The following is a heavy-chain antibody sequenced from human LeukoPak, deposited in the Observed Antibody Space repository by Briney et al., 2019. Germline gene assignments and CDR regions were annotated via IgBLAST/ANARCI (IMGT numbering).Heavy chain of an antibody. D-gene: IGHD1-26*01. CDR2: INAGNGNT. J-gene: IGHJ4*02. CDR1: GYTFTSYA. V-gene: IGHV1-3*03. Sequence: GASVKVSCKASGYTFTSYAMHWVRQAPGQRLEWMGWINAGNGNTKYSQEFQGRVTITRDTSASTAYMELSSLRSEDMAVYYCAKSVVNSGTYIPFDSWGQGTLVTVSS. CDR3: AKSVVNSGTYIPFDS.